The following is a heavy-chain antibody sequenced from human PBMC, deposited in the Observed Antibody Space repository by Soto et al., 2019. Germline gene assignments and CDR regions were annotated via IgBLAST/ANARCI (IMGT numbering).Heavy chain of an antibody. D-gene: IGHD2-15*01. CDR2: IYYSGRT. Sequence: QMQLQESGPGLVKPSQTLSLTCTVSGGSIRSGGHYWTWIRQLPGQGLEWIGHIYYSGRTYYSPSLQGRLTISVDTSHNQFSLRLTSVTAADTAVYYCVVGLEDVVGGQLDYWGQGALVTVSS. CDR1: GGSIRSGGHY. J-gene: IGHJ4*02. V-gene: IGHV4-31*03. CDR3: VVGLEDVVGGQLDY.